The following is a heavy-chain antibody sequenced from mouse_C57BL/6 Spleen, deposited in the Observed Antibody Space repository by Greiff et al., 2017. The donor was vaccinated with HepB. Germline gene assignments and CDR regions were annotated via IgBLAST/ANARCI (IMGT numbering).Heavy chain of an antibody. D-gene: IGHD3-2*02. CDR3: AREGLSGYPHFGY. Sequence: QVQLQQPGAELVRPGSSVKLSCKASGYTFTSYWMHWVKQRPIQGLEWIGNIDPSDSETHYNQKFKDKATLTVDKSSSTAYMQLSSLTSEDSAVYYCAREGLSGYPHFGYWGQGTLVTVSA. CDR2: IDPSDSET. CDR1: GYTFTSYW. J-gene: IGHJ3*01. V-gene: IGHV1-52*01.